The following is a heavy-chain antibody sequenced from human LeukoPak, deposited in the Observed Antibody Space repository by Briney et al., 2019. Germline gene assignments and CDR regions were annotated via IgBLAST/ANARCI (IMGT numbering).Heavy chain of an antibody. V-gene: IGHV3-74*01. CDR3: ATYPHPSGGYDSGTYAPFDY. Sequence: GGSLRLSCAASGFTFGSYWMHWVRQAPGKGPVWVSRINSDGSTTGYANSVKGRFTISRDNAKNTLFLQMDSLRAEDTAVYYCATYPHPSGGYDSGTYAPFDYWGQGTLVTVSS. CDR1: GFTFGSYW. J-gene: IGHJ4*02. CDR2: INSDGSTT. D-gene: IGHD3-10*01.